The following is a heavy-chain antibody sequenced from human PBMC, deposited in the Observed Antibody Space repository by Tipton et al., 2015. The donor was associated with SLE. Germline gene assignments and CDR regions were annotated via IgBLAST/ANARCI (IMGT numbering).Heavy chain of an antibody. CDR1: GGSFSGYY. CDR2: INHSGST. J-gene: IGHJ4*02. D-gene: IGHD1-26*01. CDR3: ARFPIVGATRYFDY. Sequence: TLSLTCAVYGGSFSGYYWSWFRQPPGKGLEWIGEINHSGSTNYNPSLKSRVTISVDTSKNQFSLKLSSVTAADTAVYYCARFPIVGATRYFDYWGQGTLVTVSS. V-gene: IGHV4-34*01.